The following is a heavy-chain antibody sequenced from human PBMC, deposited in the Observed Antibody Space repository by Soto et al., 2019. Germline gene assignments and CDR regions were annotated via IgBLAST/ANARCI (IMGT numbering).Heavy chain of an antibody. CDR3: ARHSYDPNFDY. D-gene: IGHD5-12*01. CDR2: IYYSGST. Sequence: SETLSLTCTVSGGSISSYYWSWIRQPPGKGLEWIGYIYYSGSTNYNPSLKSRVTISVDTSKNQFSLKLSSVTAADTAVYYCARHSYDPNFDYWGQGTLVTAPQ. J-gene: IGHJ4*02. V-gene: IGHV4-59*01. CDR1: GGSISSYY.